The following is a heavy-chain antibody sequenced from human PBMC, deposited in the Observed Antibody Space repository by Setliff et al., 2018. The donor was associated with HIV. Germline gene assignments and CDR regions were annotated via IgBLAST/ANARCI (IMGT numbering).Heavy chain of an antibody. Sequence: PGGSLRLSCAASGFTFSDHYMDWVRQAPGKGLEWVGRSRNKANSYTTEYAASVKGRFTSSRDDSKTSLYLQMNSLKTEDTAVYYCARGRLLWSGSYYYYYMDVWGKGTTGTVS. D-gene: IGHD3-10*01. CDR3: ARGRLLWSGSYYYYYMDV. CDR2: SRNKANSYTT. J-gene: IGHJ6*03. V-gene: IGHV3-72*01. CDR1: GFTFSDHY.